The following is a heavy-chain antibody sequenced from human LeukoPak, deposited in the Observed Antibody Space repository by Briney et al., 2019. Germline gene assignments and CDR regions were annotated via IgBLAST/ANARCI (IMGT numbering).Heavy chain of an antibody. J-gene: IGHJ4*02. D-gene: IGHD6-19*01. V-gene: IGHV4-38-2*02. CDR1: GYSISSGYY. CDR3: ASGAVAGTSTPSFDY. Sequence: PSETLSLTCTVSGYSISSGYYWGWIRQPPGKGLEWIGSIYHSGSTYYNPSLKSRVTISVDTSKNQFSLKLSSVTAADTAVYYCASGAVAGTSTPSFDYWGQGTLATVSS. CDR2: IYHSGST.